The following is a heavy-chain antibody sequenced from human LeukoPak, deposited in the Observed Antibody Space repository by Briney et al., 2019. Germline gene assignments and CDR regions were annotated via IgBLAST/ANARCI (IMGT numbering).Heavy chain of an antibody. V-gene: IGHV3-23*01. CDR1: GFTFSTFA. CDR3: AKDRGYSYGISEY. Sequence: PGGSLRLSCVASGFTFSTFAMNWVRQAPGKGLEWVSTISETGRSTYYADSVKGQFTTSRDNSKNTLCLQMNSLRAEDTAVYYCAKDRGYSYGISEYWGQGTLVTVSS. D-gene: IGHD5-18*01. J-gene: IGHJ4*02. CDR2: ISETGRST.